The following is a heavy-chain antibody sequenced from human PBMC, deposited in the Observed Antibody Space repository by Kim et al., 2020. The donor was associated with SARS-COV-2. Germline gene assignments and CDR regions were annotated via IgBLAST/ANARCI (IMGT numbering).Heavy chain of an antibody. D-gene: IGHD6-19*01. CDR3: ARDWGLDGWYFDA. CDR2: INAKTGNP. Sequence: ASVKVSCKASGYSFTSYAMNWVRQAPGQGLEWMGWINAKTGNPTYVQGFTGRFVFSLDTSVNTAYLQISSLKADDTAVYYCARDWGLDGWYFDAWGQGTLVTVSS. CDR1: GYSFTSYA. V-gene: IGHV7-4-1*02. J-gene: IGHJ5*02.